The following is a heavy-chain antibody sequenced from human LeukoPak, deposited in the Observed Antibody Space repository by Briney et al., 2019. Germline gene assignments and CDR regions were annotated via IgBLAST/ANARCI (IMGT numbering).Heavy chain of an antibody. CDR2: ISGSGGST. V-gene: IGHV3-23*01. J-gene: IGHJ4*02. CDR1: GFTFSSYA. CDR3: ARKRGYSYGYLDY. Sequence: GGSLRLSCAASGFTFSSYAMSWVRQAPGKGLEWVSAISGSGGSTYYADSVKGRFTISRDNSKNTLYLQMNSLRAEDTAVYYCARKRGYSYGYLDYWGQGTLVTVSS. D-gene: IGHD5-18*01.